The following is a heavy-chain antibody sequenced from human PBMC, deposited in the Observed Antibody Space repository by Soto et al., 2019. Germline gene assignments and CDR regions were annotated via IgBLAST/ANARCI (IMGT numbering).Heavy chain of an antibody. V-gene: IGHV1-69*02. CDR3: AINNWNLAYYFDY. D-gene: IGHD1-7*01. CDR2: IIPILGIA. J-gene: IGHJ4*02. CDR1: GGTFSSYT. Sequence: GASVKVSCEASGGTFSSYTISWVRQAPGQGLEWMGRIIPILGIANYAQKFQGRVTITADKSTSTAYMELSSLRSEDTAVYYCAINNWNLAYYFDYWGQGTLVTVSS.